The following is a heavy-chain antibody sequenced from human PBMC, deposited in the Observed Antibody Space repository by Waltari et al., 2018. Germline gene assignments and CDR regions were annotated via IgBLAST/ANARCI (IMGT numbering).Heavy chain of an antibody. J-gene: IGHJ3*02. Sequence: QVQLVQSGAEVKKPGASVKVSCKASGYTFTADFMPWVRQAPGQGLEWMGRIDPNSGGTNYAQKFQGRVTMTRDTSISTIYMELRRLTFDDTALYYCARDASTAVPEGDAFDIWGQGTMVAVSA. CDR2: IDPNSGGT. V-gene: IGHV1-2*06. D-gene: IGHD6-19*01. CDR3: ARDASTAVPEGDAFDI. CDR1: GYTFTADF.